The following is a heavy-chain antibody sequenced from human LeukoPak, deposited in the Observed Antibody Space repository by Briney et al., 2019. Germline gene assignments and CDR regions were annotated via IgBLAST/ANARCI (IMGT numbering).Heavy chain of an antibody. D-gene: IGHD3-9*01. V-gene: IGHV1-46*01. CDR2: IRPTDGRT. CDR1: GYTFINHY. Sequence: ASVKVSCKPSGYTFINHYIHWVRQAPGQGLEWMGVIRPTDGRTSYAQNFQGRLSMTSDTSTSTAYMELSSLRSEDTAMYYCTRTINSWFDPWGQETPVSVSS. J-gene: IGHJ5*02. CDR3: TRTINSWFDP.